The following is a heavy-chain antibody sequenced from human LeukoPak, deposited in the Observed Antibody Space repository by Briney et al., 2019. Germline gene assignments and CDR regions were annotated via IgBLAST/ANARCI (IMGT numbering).Heavy chain of an antibody. CDR2: IYPGDSDT. CDR1: GYSFTSYW. CDR3: ARRVSGPTGVGYFDS. V-gene: IGHV5-51*01. D-gene: IGHD3-3*01. J-gene: IGHJ4*02. Sequence: GESLKISCKGSGYSFTSYWIGWVRQMPGKGLEWMGIIYPGDSDTRYSPSFQGQVTISADKSVNTAYLQWDRLTASDTAIYFCARRVSGPTGVGYFDSWGQGTLVTVSS.